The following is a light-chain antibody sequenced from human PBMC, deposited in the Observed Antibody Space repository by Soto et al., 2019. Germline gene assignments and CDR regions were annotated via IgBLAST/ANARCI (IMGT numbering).Light chain of an antibody. J-gene: IGKJ2*03. CDR2: RAS. V-gene: IGKV3-15*01. CDR3: QQYNNWPPAEFS. Sequence: EIVMTQSPATLSVSPGERVTLPCRASQNVNSNVAWYQQKPGQAPRLLIYRASTRATGVPDRFSGSGSGTEFTLTISSLQSEDFAVYSCQQYNNWPPAEFSFGQGTKVDIK. CDR1: QNVNSN.